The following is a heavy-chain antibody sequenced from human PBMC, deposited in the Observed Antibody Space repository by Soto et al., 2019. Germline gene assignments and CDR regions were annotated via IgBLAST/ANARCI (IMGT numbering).Heavy chain of an antibody. CDR3: ATGSFTSTGGRIGYHYNAMDV. J-gene: IGHJ6*02. V-gene: IGHV1-69*13. CDR1: GGTFSSHS. Sequence: ASVKVSCKSSGGTFSSHSIIWVRQAPGQGLEWMGGIIPIFGPANFAKKFQGRVTITADESTTTAYMELSSLTSEDTAVYYCATGSFTSTGGRIGYHYNAMDVWGQGTTVTVSS. D-gene: IGHD1-1*01. CDR2: IIPIFGPA.